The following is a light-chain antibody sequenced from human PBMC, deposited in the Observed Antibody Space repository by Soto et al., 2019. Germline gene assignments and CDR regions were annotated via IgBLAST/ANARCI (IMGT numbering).Light chain of an antibody. CDR3: QKYDTGPFA. J-gene: IGKJ3*01. Sequence: DIQMTQSPSSLSASIGDRVTITCRASQGISNDLAWYQQKPGKVPNRLIYAASTLQSGVPSRFSGSGSGTDFLLAISSLQPEDVATYFCQKYDTGPFAFGPGTNVDI. CDR2: AAS. V-gene: IGKV1-27*01. CDR1: QGISND.